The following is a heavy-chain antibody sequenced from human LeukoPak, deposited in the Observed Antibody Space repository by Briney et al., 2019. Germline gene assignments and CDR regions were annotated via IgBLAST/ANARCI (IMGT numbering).Heavy chain of an antibody. D-gene: IGHD6-19*01. J-gene: IGHJ4*02. CDR3: ARPVAGTEGFDY. CDR1: GGSISSSSYY. CDR2: IYYSGST. V-gene: IGHV4-39*01. Sequence: SETLSLTCTVPGGSISSSSYYWGWIRQPPGKGLEWIGSIYYSGSTYYNPSLKSRVTISVDTSKNQFSLKLSSVTAADTAVYYCARPVAGTEGFDYWGQGTLVTVSS.